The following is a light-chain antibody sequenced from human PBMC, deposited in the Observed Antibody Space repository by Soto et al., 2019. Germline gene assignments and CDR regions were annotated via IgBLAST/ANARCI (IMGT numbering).Light chain of an antibody. CDR3: SSYAGSTVYV. CDR2: EVS. CDR1: SSDVGGYNY. V-gene: IGLV2-8*01. Sequence: QSVLTQPPSASGSPGQSLTISCTGTSSDVGGYNYVSWYQQHPGKAPKLMIYEVSKRPSGVPDRFSGSKSGNTASLTVSGLQAEDEADYYCSSYAGSTVYVFGTGTKVTVL. J-gene: IGLJ1*01.